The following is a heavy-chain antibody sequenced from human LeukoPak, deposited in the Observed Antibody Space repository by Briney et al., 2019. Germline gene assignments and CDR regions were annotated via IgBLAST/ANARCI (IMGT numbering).Heavy chain of an antibody. CDR1: GGSISSGGYY. CDR3: ARDGSGILTGQFEY. CDR2: IYHSGST. V-gene: IGHV4-30-2*01. D-gene: IGHD3-9*01. J-gene: IGHJ4*02. Sequence: PSETLSLTCTVSGGSISSGGYYWSWIRQPPGKGLEWIGYIYHSGSTYYNPSLKSRVTISVDTSKNQFSLKLSSVTAADTAVYYCARDGSGILTGQFEYWGQGTLVTVSS.